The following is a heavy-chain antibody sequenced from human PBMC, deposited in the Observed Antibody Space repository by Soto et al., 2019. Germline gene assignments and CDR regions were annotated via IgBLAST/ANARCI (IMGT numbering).Heavy chain of an antibody. D-gene: IGHD4-4*01. CDR3: GRDRGYSSFDY. J-gene: IGHJ4*02. CDR1: GFTFTNYW. Sequence: GSLRLSCVASGFTFTNYWMSWVRQPPGKGLEWVANMKPDGGEINYVHSVKGRFTISRDNAKNLMYLQMNSLSVEDTAVYYCGRDRGYSSFDYWGQGTPVTVSS. CDR2: MKPDGGEI. V-gene: IGHV3-7*03.